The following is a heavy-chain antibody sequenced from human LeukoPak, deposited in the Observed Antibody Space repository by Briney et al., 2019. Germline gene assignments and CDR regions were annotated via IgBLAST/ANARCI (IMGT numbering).Heavy chain of an antibody. Sequence: PSETLSLTCAVSGGSISTYYWRWIRQPAGKGLEWIGRIYTSGSTNYNPSLKSRVTMSVDTSKNQFSLKLTSVTAADTAVYYCARDLGSNWYFDSWGQGTQVTVSS. CDR1: GGSISTYY. V-gene: IGHV4-4*07. D-gene: IGHD6-13*01. CDR2: IYTSGST. J-gene: IGHJ4*02. CDR3: ARDLGSNWYFDS.